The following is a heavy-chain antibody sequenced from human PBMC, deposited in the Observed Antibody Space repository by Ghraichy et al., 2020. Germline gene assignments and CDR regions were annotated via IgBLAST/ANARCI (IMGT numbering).Heavy chain of an antibody. J-gene: IGHJ4*02. CDR2: IRSKANSYAT. V-gene: IGHV3-73*01. CDR3: TRPYSSSSPSDY. D-gene: IGHD6-6*01. CDR1: GFTFSGSA. Sequence: GESMNISCAASGFTFSGSAMHWVRQASGKGLEWVGRIRSKANSYATAYAASVKGRFTISRDDSKNTAYLQMNSLKTEDTAVYYCTRPYSSSSPSDYWGQGTLVTVSS.